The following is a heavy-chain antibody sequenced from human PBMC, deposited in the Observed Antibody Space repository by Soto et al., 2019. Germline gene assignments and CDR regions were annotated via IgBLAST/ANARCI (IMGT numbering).Heavy chain of an antibody. V-gene: IGHV3-9*01. Sequence: GGSLRLSCAASGFTFDDYAMHWVRQAPGKGLEWVSGISWNSGSIGYADSVKGRFTIPRDNAKNSLYLQMNSLRAEDTALYYCAKGIHYYDSSGYAFDIWGQGTMVTVSS. CDR2: ISWNSGSI. D-gene: IGHD3-22*01. CDR3: AKGIHYYDSSGYAFDI. J-gene: IGHJ3*02. CDR1: GFTFDDYA.